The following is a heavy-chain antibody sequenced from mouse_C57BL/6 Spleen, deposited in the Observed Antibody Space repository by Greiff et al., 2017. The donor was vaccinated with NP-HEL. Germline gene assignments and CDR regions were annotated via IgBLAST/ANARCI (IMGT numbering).Heavy chain of an antibody. CDR3: ARKGYYGSSYVYFDY. CDR2: IDPSDSYT. CDR1: GYTFTSYW. Sequence: QVQLQQPGAELVKPGASVKLSCKASGYTFTSYWMQWVKQRPGQGLEWIGEIDPSDSYTNYNQKFKGKATLTVDTSSSTAYMQLSSLTSEDSAVYYCARKGYYGSSYVYFDYWGKGTTLTVSS. J-gene: IGHJ2*01. D-gene: IGHD1-1*01. V-gene: IGHV1-50*01.